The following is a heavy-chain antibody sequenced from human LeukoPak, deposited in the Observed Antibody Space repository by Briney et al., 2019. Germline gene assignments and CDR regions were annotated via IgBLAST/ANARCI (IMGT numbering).Heavy chain of an antibody. CDR2: ISSSGSTI. J-gene: IGHJ4*02. CDR1: GFTFSDYY. Sequence: GGSLRLSCAASGFTFSDYYMSWIRQAPGKGLEWVSYISSSGSTIYYADSVKGRFTISRDNAKNSLYLQMNSLRAEDTAVYYCARAQRASGSYAPVDYWGQGTLVTVSS. V-gene: IGHV3-11*04. CDR3: ARAQRASGSYAPVDY. D-gene: IGHD1-26*01.